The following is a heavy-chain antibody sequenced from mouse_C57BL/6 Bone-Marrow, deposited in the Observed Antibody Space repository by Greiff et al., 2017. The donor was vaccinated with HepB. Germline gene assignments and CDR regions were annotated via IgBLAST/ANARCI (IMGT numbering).Heavy chain of an antibody. Sequence: VQLKESGPELVKPGASVKMSCKASGYTFTDYNMHWVKQSHGKSLEWIGYINPNNGGTSYNQKFKGKATLTVNKSSSTAYMELRSLTSEDSAVYYCARRDYYGGDAMDYWGQGTSVTVSS. CDR2: INPNNGGT. D-gene: IGHD1-1*01. CDR1: GYTFTDYN. CDR3: ARRDYYGGDAMDY. J-gene: IGHJ4*01. V-gene: IGHV1-22*01.